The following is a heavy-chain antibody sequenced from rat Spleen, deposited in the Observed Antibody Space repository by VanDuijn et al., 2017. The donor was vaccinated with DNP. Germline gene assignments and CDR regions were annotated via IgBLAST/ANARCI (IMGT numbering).Heavy chain of an antibody. CDR1: GFTFSDYY. CDR2: ITSNGVST. J-gene: IGHJ2*01. CDR3: ARNYGGYRPWDY. Sequence: EVQLVESGGGLVQPGRSLKLSCAASGFTFSDYYMAWVRQVPGKGLEWVASITSNGVSTYYRHSVKGRFTISRDDAKSSLYLQMNSLRSEDTATYYCARNYGGYRPWDYWGQGVMVTVSS. V-gene: IGHV5-20*01. D-gene: IGHD1-11*01.